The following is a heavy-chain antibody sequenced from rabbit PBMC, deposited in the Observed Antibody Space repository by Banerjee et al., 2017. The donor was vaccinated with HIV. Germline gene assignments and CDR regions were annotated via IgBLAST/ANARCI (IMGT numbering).Heavy chain of an antibody. J-gene: IGHJ6*01. CDR3: VRHVDAMDL. CDR2: IYAGSSGNI. Sequence: QSLEESGGDLVKPGASLTLTCTASGFSFSSSYYMCWVRQAPGKGLEWIACIYAGSSGNIYYASWAKGRFTISKTSSTTVTLQMTSLTVADTATYFCVRHVDAMDLWGQGTLVTVS. V-gene: IGHV1S40*01. CDR1: GFSFSSSYY.